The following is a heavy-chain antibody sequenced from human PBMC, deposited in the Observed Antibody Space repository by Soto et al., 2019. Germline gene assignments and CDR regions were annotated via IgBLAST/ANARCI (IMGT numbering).Heavy chain of an antibody. CDR1: GGSFSGYY. CDR2: INHSGST. CDR3: AREEANSDCSGGSCYYYYYMDV. Sequence: SETLSLTCAVYGGSFSGYYWSWIRQPPGKGLEWIGEINHSGSTNYNPSLKSRVTISVDTSKNQFSLKLSSVTAADTAVYYCAREEANSDCSGGSCYYYYYMDVWGKGTTVTVSS. J-gene: IGHJ6*03. V-gene: IGHV4-34*01. D-gene: IGHD2-15*01.